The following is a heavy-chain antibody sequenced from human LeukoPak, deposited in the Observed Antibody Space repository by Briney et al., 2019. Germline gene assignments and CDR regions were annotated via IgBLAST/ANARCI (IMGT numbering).Heavy chain of an antibody. CDR3: AKDSVAARRRGGYYYYYMDV. Sequence: ASVKVSCKASSYTFTRYGISWVRQAPGQGLEWMGWISGSNGNTNYAQKFQGRVSMTADTSTSTAYMELRSLRSDDTAVYYCAKDSVAARRRGGYYYYYMDVWGKGTTVTVSS. D-gene: IGHD6-6*01. J-gene: IGHJ6*03. CDR1: SYTFTRYG. V-gene: IGHV1-18*01. CDR2: ISGSNGNT.